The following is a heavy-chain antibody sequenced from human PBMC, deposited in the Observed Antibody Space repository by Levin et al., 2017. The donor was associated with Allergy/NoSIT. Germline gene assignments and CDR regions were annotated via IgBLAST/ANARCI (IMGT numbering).Heavy chain of an antibody. V-gene: IGHV3-49*03. CDR2: IRNKAYGGTT. Sequence: GGSLRLSCTVSGFIFGDYAMTWIRQAPGKGLEWVGLIRNKAYGGTTEYAASVKGRFTISRDDSKSIAYLQMNSLKIEDTAVYYCTKDWYSLVWGQGTLVTVSS. CDR1: GFIFGDYA. CDR3: TKDWYSLV. J-gene: IGHJ4*02. D-gene: IGHD2-15*01.